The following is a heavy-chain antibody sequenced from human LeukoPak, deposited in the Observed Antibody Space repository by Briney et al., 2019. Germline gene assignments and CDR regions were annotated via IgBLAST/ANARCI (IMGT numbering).Heavy chain of an antibody. J-gene: IGHJ4*02. CDR3: ARGGLLYSYGYDY. Sequence: SVKVSCKASGGAFSSYAISWVRQAPGQGLEWMGRIIPIFGTANYAQKFQGRVTITTDESTSTAYMELSSLRSEDTAVYYCARGGLLYSYGYDYWGQGTLVTVSS. CDR1: GGAFSSYA. V-gene: IGHV1-69*05. CDR2: IIPIFGTA. D-gene: IGHD5-18*01.